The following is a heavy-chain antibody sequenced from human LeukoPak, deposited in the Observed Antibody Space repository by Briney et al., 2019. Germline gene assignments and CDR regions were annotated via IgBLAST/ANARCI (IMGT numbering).Heavy chain of an antibody. CDR3: ATRSILRYFDWSYYFDY. V-gene: IGHV1-24*01. CDR1: GYTLTELS. Sequence: ASVKVSCKVSGYTLTELSMHWVRQAPGKGREWMGGFDPEDGETIYAQKFQGRVTMTEDTSTDTAYMELSSLRSEDTAVYYCATRSILRYFDWSYYFDYWGQGTLVTVSS. J-gene: IGHJ4*02. D-gene: IGHD3-9*01. CDR2: FDPEDGET.